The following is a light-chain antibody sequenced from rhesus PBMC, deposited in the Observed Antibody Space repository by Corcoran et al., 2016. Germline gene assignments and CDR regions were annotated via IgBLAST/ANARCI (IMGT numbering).Light chain of an antibody. J-gene: IGKJ2*01. CDR2: FGS. V-gene: IGKV2-91*01. CDR3: LQDLQLPYS. CDR1: QILLHSIGYTY. Sequence: DIVMTQTPLSLPVTPVEPASISCRSSQILLHSIGYTYLFLYLQKLGQSPQLLIYFGSHRAIGVPDTFRGDGSSTDFTLKISRVESEDVRVYYCLQDLQLPYSFGQETKVEIK.